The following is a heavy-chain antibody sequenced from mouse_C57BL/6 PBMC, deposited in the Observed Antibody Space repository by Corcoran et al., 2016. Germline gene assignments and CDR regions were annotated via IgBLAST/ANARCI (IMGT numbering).Heavy chain of an antibody. CDR3: AREIYYDYGFFDY. CDR1: GYSITSGHY. Sequence: DVQLQESGPGLVKPSQSLSLTCSVTGYSITSGHYWNRIRQFPGNKLEWMGYISYDGSNNYNPSLKNRISITRDTSKNQFFLKLNSVTTEDTATYYCAREIYYDYGFFDYWGQGTTLTVSS. D-gene: IGHD2-4*01. J-gene: IGHJ2*01. CDR2: ISYDGSN. V-gene: IGHV3-6*01.